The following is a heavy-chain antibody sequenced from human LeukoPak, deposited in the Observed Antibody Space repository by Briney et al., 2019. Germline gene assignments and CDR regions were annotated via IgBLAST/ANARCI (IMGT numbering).Heavy chain of an antibody. CDR1: GDSISSYY. J-gene: IGHJ3*02. V-gene: IGHV4-59*01. CDR2: IYDSGST. CDR3: ARDQEEDAFDI. Sequence: PSETLSLTCTVSGDSISSYYWSWLRQPPGKGLEWIGYIYDSGSTNYNPSLKSRVTISLDTSKNQFSLKLRSVTAADTALYYCARDQEEDAFDIWGQGTMVTVSS.